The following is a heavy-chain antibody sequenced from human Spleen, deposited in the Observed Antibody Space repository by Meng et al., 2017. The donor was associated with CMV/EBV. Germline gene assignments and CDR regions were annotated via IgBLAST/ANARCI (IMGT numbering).Heavy chain of an antibody. Sequence: ASVKVSCKASGYMFTSYGISWVRQAPGQGLEWMGWISAYNGNTNYAQKFQGGVTMTTDKSTSTVYLELRSLRFDDTAVYYCARDGIVVPSAGLDYWGQGTLVTVPS. D-gene: IGHD2-2*01. CDR2: ISAYNGNT. J-gene: IGHJ4*02. CDR1: GYMFTSYG. V-gene: IGHV1-18*01. CDR3: ARDGIVVPSAGLDY.